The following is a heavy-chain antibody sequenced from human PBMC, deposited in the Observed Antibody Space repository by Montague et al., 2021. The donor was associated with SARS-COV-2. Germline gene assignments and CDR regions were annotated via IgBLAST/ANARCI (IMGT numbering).Heavy chain of an antibody. CDR2: IYTSGST. CDR1: GGSISSGSYY. D-gene: IGHD3-10*01. V-gene: IGHV4-61*02. J-gene: IGHJ6*02. CDR3: ARGLRQMVVFDYYYYGMDV. Sequence: TLSLTCTVSGGSISSGSYYWNWIRQPAGKGLEWIGRIYTSGSTNYNSSLKSRVTITVDTSKNQSSLKLSSVTAADTAVYYCARGLRQMVVFDYYYYGMDVWGQGTTVTVSS.